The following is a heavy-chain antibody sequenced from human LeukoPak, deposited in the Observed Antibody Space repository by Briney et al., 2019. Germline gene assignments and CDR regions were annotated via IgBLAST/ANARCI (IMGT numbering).Heavy chain of an antibody. J-gene: IGHJ6*03. D-gene: IGHD3-3*01. CDR3: ARPGGTYYDFWSGSRSYYYMDV. CDR2: INHSGST. CDR1: GGSFSGYY. Sequence: SETLSLTCAVYGGSFSGYYWSWIRQPPGKGLEWIGEINHSGSTNYNPSLKSRVTISVDTSKNQFSLKLSSVTAADTAVYYCARPGGTYYDFWSGSRSYYYMDVWGKGTTVTVSS. V-gene: IGHV4-34*01.